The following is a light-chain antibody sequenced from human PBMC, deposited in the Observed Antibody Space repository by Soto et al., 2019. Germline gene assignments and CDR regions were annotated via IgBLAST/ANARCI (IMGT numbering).Light chain of an antibody. CDR3: QQSYSTPLFT. J-gene: IGKJ3*01. V-gene: IGKV1-39*01. Sequence: DIQMTQSPSSLSASVGDRVTITCRASQSIRNYLNWYQQKPGKAPKLLIYAASSLQSGVPSRFSGSGSGTDFTLTISSLQPEDFATYYCQQSYSTPLFTFGPGTKVDIK. CDR1: QSIRNY. CDR2: AAS.